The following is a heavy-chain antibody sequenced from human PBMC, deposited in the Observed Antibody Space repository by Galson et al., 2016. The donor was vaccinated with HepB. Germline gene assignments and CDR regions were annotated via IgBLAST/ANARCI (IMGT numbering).Heavy chain of an antibody. D-gene: IGHD3-3*01. Sequence: SLRLSCAASGFTFKTYSMNWLRQVPGRGLEWISYISSSSSTIYYADSLKGRFTISRDNAKNSLYLQMNSLRAEDTAVYFCARGSNFLGYWGQGTLVSVSS. J-gene: IGHJ4*02. CDR1: GFTFKTYS. V-gene: IGHV3-48*01. CDR3: ARGSNFLGY. CDR2: ISSSSSTI.